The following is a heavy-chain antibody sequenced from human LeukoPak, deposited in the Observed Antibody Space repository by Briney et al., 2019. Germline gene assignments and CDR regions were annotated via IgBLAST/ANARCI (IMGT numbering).Heavy chain of an antibody. CDR1: GGSISSGSYY. D-gene: IGHD3-22*01. Sequence: SQTLSLTCTVSGGSISSGSYYWSWIRQPAGKGLEWIGRIYTSGSTNYNPSLKSRVTISVDTSKNQFSLKLSSVTAAGTAVYYCASSPRDYYDSSGYYNPLYYWGQGTLVTVSS. J-gene: IGHJ4*02. CDR2: IYTSGST. V-gene: IGHV4-61*02. CDR3: ASSPRDYYDSSGYYNPLYY.